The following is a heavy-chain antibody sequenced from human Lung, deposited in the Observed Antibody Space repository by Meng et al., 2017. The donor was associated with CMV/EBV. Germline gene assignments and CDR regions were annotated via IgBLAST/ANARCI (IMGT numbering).Heavy chain of an antibody. CDR1: GFTFSNYA. Sequence: GESXKISCGVSGFTFSNYAMHWVRQAPGKGLEWVAVISYDGNNPNYADSVKGRFTISRDNSKNTLYVQMNSLRVEDTAVYYCARDFLTVYYKGDAFDIWGQGTRVTVSS. D-gene: IGHD3-9*01. V-gene: IGHV3-30*01. CDR2: ISYDGNNP. J-gene: IGHJ3*02. CDR3: ARDFLTVYYKGDAFDI.